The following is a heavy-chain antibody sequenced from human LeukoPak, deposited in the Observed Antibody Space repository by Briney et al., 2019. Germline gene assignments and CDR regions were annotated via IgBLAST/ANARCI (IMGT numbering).Heavy chain of an antibody. D-gene: IGHD6-13*01. CDR1: GGSFSGYY. CDR3: ARGRAADR. Sequence: SETLSLTCAVYGGSFSGYYWSWIRQPPGEGLEWIGEINHSRSTNYNPSLKSRVTISVDTSKNQFSLKLSSVTAADTAVYYCARGRAADRWGQGTLVTVSS. CDR2: INHSRST. J-gene: IGHJ4*02. V-gene: IGHV4-34*01.